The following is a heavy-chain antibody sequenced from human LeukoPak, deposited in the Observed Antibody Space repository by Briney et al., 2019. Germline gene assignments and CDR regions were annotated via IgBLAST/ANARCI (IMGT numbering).Heavy chain of an antibody. J-gene: IGHJ4*02. CDR2: IIGSNPGT. CDR3: AKASVGHCSGAFCYHFDS. CDR1: GFTFITYA. V-gene: IGHV3-23*01. Sequence: AGGSLRLSCAASGFTFITYAMSWVRQPPGKGLEWVPAIIGSNPGTYHASSVRGRFTISRDNSKNTLLLQKNGLRAEDAAIYYCAKASVGHCSGAFCYHFDSWGQGTLVTVSS. D-gene: IGHD2-15*01.